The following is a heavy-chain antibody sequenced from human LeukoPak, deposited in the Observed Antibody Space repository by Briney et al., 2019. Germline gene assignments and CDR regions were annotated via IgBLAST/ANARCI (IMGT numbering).Heavy chain of an antibody. Sequence: SVKVSCKASGGTFSSYAISWVRQAPGQGLEWMGRIIPILGVANYAQKFQGRVTITADKSTSTAYMELSSLRSEDTAVYYCARSSWSFFDYWGQGTLVTVSS. CDR2: IIPILGVA. CDR1: GGTFSSYA. D-gene: IGHD6-13*01. CDR3: ARSSWSFFDY. V-gene: IGHV1-69*04. J-gene: IGHJ4*02.